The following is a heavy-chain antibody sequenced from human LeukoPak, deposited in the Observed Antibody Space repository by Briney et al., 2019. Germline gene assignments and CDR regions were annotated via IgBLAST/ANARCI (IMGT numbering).Heavy chain of an antibody. CDR3: VRAGGAYSFNP. D-gene: IGHD5-18*01. Sequence: GGSLRLSCVASGFTFDDYWMNWVRQAPGKGLEWVANIKQNGSEQYYVDSVKGRFTISRDNAKNSLYLQMNSLRAEDTAVYYCVRAGGAYSFNPWGQGTLVTVSS. CDR1: GFTFDDYW. V-gene: IGHV3-7*01. J-gene: IGHJ5*02. CDR2: IKQNGSEQ.